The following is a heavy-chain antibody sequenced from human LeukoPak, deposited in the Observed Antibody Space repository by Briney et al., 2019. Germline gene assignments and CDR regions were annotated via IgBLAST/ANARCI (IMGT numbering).Heavy chain of an antibody. CDR1: GYTFTSYD. D-gene: IGHD6-6*01. V-gene: IGHV1-8*01. CDR3: ARGPRIAPQDYWFDP. J-gene: IGHJ5*02. CDR2: MNPNSGNT. Sequence: GASVKVSCKASGYTFTSYDINWVRQATGQGLEWMGWMNPNSGNTGYAQKFQGRVTMTRNTSISTAYMELSSLRSEDTAVYYCARGPRIAPQDYWFDPWGQGTLVTVSS.